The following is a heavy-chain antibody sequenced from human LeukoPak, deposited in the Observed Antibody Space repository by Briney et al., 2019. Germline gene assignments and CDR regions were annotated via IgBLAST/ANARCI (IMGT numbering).Heavy chain of an antibody. J-gene: IGHJ3*02. Sequence: GASVKVSCKASGGTFSSNYMSWVRQAPGKGLEWVSVIYSGGSTYYADSVKGRFTISRDNSKNTLYPQMNSLRAEDTAVYYCARGLTMIHAFDIWGQGTMVTVSS. D-gene: IGHD3-22*01. CDR2: IYSGGST. CDR1: GGTFSSNY. V-gene: IGHV3-66*01. CDR3: ARGLTMIHAFDI.